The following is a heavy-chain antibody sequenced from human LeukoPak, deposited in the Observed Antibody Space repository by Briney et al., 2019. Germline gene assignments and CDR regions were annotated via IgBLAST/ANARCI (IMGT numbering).Heavy chain of an antibody. CDR3: ARLTYYDILTGYFPKYYYYYMDV. CDR2: IYYSGST. CDR1: GGSISSSSYY. J-gene: IGHJ6*03. D-gene: IGHD3-9*01. Sequence: SETLSLTCTVSGGSISSSSYYWGWIRQPPGKGLEWIGSIYYSGSTYYNPSLKSRVTISVDTSKNQFSLKLSSVTAADTAVYYCARLTYYDILTGYFPKYYYYYMDVWGKGTTVTISS. V-gene: IGHV4-39*01.